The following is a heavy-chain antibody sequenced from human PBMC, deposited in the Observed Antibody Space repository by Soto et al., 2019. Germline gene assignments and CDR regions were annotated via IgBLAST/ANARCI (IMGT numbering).Heavy chain of an antibody. V-gene: IGHV4-38-2*02. D-gene: IGHD2-21*02. Sequence: PSETLSLTCVVSGDSISSGYYWAWIRQPPGKGLEWIGSIYHSGTTYYNPSLKSRVTILVDTSKNQFSLKLTSVTAADTAVYYCARDRSRTAYFDYWGQGSLVTVSS. CDR2: IYHSGTT. CDR3: ARDRSRTAYFDY. J-gene: IGHJ4*02. CDR1: GDSISSGYY.